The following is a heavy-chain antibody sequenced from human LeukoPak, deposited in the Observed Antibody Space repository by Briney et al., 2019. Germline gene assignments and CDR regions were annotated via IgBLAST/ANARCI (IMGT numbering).Heavy chain of an antibody. CDR3: VRDRFRMDV. CDR2: ISSSSSYI. Sequence: RGSLRLSCAASGFTFSSYSMNWVRQAPGKGLEWVSSISSSSSYIYYADSMKGRFTISRDNAKNSLYLQMNSLTAEDTAVYFCVRDRFRMDVWGKGTTVIVSS. J-gene: IGHJ6*03. CDR1: GFTFSSYS. D-gene: IGHD3-10*01. V-gene: IGHV3-21*01.